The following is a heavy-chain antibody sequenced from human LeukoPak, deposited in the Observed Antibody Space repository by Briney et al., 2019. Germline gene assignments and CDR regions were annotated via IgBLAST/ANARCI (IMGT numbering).Heavy chain of an antibody. Sequence: GGSLRLSCTASGFTFSSYAMNWVRQAPGKGLEWVSTISTSGGSTYYADSVKGRFTISRDNSKNTLYLQVNGLRAEDTAIYYCAKGAGIQLWPSFDYWGQGTLVTVSS. CDR1: GFTFSSYA. CDR3: AKGAGIQLWPSFDY. D-gene: IGHD5-18*01. J-gene: IGHJ4*02. V-gene: IGHV3-23*01. CDR2: ISTSGGST.